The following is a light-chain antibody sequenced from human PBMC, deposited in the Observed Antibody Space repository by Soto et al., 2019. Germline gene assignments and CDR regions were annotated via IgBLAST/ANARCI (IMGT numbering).Light chain of an antibody. CDR1: QSISRH. J-gene: IGKJ4*01. CDR3: QQRPNWLLT. V-gene: IGKV3-11*01. Sequence: EIVLTQSPATLSLSPGERATLSCRASQSISRHLAWYQQKPGQAPRLLMYDASNRAPGIPARFSGSGSGTDFTLTISSLEPEDFAVYYCQQRPNWLLTFGGGTKVEIK. CDR2: DAS.